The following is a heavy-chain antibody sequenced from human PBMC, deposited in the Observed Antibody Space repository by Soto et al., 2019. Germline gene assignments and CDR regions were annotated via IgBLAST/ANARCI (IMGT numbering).Heavy chain of an antibody. J-gene: IGHJ6*02. CDR2: TYYRSKWYN. Sequence: PSQTLSLPCAISGDSVSSNSASWKWIRQSPSRGLEWLGRTYYRSKWYNDYAVSVKSRITINPDTSKNQFSLQLNSVTPEDTAVYYCARDRDVLRFLEWSPYGMDVWGQGTKVT. D-gene: IGHD3-3*01. V-gene: IGHV6-1*01. CDR3: ARDRDVLRFLEWSPYGMDV. CDR1: GDSVSSNSAS.